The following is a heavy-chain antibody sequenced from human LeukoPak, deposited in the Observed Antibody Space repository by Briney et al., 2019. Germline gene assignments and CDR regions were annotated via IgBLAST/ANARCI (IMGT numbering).Heavy chain of an antibody. CDR1: GFIFSNYW. Sequence: GGSLRLSCAASGFIFSNYWMSWVRQAPGKGLEWVANIKQDESEKYYVDSVKGRFTISRDNAKNSLFLQMNSLRAEDTAVYYCARAKLLCFGGDVWGKGTTVTISS. CDR3: ARAKLLCFGGDV. J-gene: IGHJ6*04. D-gene: IGHD3-10*01. V-gene: IGHV3-7*01. CDR2: IKQDESEK.